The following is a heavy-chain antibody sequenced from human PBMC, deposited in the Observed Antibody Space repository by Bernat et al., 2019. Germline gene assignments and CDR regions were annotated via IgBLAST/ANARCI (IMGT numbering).Heavy chain of an antibody. J-gene: IGHJ4*02. CDR3: ARESGSYSKYYFDY. CDR2: ISSDGSNK. D-gene: IGHD1-26*01. Sequence: QVQLVESGGGVVQPGRSLRLSCAASGFTFSSYAMHWVRQAPGKGLEWVAVISSDGSNKYYADSVKGRFTISRDNSKNTLYLQMNSLRAEDTAVYYCARESGSYSKYYFDYWGQGTLVTVSS. V-gene: IGHV3-30-3*01. CDR1: GFTFSSYA.